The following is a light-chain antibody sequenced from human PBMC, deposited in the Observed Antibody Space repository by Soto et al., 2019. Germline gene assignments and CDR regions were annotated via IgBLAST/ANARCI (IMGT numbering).Light chain of an antibody. V-gene: IGKV1-39*01. CDR3: QQSYSTLSIT. Sequence: DIQMTQSPSSLSASVGDRVTITCRASESIGRPLNWYQQKPGKAPKLLIYAASSLQNGVPSRFRGGGSGTDFTLTISNLQPEDFATYFCQQSYSTLSITFGQGTRLEIK. J-gene: IGKJ5*01. CDR1: ESIGRP. CDR2: AAS.